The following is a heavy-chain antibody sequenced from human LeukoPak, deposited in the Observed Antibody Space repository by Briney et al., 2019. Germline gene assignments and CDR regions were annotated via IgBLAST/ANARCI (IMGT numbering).Heavy chain of an antibody. J-gene: IGHJ4*02. V-gene: IGHV4-39*07. CDR2: NSYSGST. CDR1: GGSISSGGYY. D-gene: IGHD6-19*01. CDR3: ARNGVAVAGAYYFDY. Sequence: PSETLSLTCTVSGGSISSGGYYWSWIRQHPGKGLEWIGSNSYSGSTYYNPSLKSRVTISVDTSKNQFSLKLSSVTAADTAVYYCARNGVAVAGAYYFDYWGQGTLVTVSS.